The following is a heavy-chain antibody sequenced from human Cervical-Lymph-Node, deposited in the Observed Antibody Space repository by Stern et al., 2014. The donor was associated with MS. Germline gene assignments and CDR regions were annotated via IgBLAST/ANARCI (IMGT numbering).Heavy chain of an antibody. Sequence: VQMVESGGRVVQPGRSLRLSCAASGFSFSRYAMHLVRQAPGKGLEWVALIWYDGSNPYYADSGTGRFTNSRDNFKNTLYLQMNSLRAEDTAVYYCASAYSSSHYYFDYWGQGTLVTVSS. D-gene: IGHD6-13*01. J-gene: IGHJ4*02. CDR2: IWYDGSNP. CDR1: GFSFSRYA. CDR3: ASAYSSSHYYFDY. V-gene: IGHV3-33*01.